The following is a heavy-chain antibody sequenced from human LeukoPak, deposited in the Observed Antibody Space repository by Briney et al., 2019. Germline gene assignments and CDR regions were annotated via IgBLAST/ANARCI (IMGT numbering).Heavy chain of an antibody. D-gene: IGHD6-19*01. CDR1: GFNVSSNY. CDR3: ARDQRQWLVRYFDL. Sequence: GGSLRLSCAASGFNVSSNYLSWVRQAPGKRLEWVSVIYSGGNTYYADSVKGRFTISRDKSKNTVYLQMNNLRVEDTAVYYCARDQRQWLVRYFDLWGRGTLVTVSS. J-gene: IGHJ2*01. CDR2: IYSGGNT. V-gene: IGHV3-66*01.